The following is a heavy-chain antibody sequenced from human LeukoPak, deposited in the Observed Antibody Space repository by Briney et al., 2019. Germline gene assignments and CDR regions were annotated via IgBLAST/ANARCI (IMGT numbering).Heavy chain of an antibody. D-gene: IGHD3-10*01. CDR1: GGSIGNYY. V-gene: IGHV4-4*07. Sequence: SETLSLTCTVSGGSIGNYYWTWIRQPAEKGLEWIGRIYTSGSTNYNSSLKSRVTMSVDTSKNQFSLKLSSVTAADTAVYYCARRTGYSGSGSGAFDIWGQGTMVTVSS. CDR3: ARRTGYSGSGSGAFDI. J-gene: IGHJ3*02. CDR2: IYTSGST.